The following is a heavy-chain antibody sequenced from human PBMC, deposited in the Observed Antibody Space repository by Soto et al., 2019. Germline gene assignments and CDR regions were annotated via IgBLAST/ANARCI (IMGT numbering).Heavy chain of an antibody. CDR3: ARDMNGGYYDTSGSDY. CDR2: INSDGRTT. J-gene: IGHJ4*02. Sequence: QPGGSLRLSCAASGITFSTYWMHWVRQAPGKGLVWVSRINSDGRTTTYADSVKGRFTVSRDNAKNTLYLQMHSLRAEDTAVYYCARDMNGGYYDTSGSDYWGQGTLVTVSS. D-gene: IGHD3-22*01. CDR1: GITFSTYW. V-gene: IGHV3-74*03.